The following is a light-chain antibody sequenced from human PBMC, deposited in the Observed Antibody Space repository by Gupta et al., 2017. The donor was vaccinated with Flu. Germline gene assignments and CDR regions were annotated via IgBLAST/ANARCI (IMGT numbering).Light chain of an antibody. Sequence: DIQMTQSPSSLSASVGDRVTITCRASQSISSYLNWYQQKPEKAPKLLIYAASSLQSGVPSRFSGSGSGTDFTLTISSPQPEDFATYYCQQSYSTPYSFGQGTKLEIK. CDR1: QSISSY. CDR3: QQSYSTPYS. V-gene: IGKV1-39*01. J-gene: IGKJ2*03. CDR2: AAS.